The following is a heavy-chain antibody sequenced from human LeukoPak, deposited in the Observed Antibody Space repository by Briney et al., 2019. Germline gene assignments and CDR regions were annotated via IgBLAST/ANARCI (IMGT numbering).Heavy chain of an antibody. Sequence: GASVKVSCKASGYTFTSYGISWVRQAPGQGLEWMGGIIPIFGTANYAQKFQGRVTITADESTSTAYMELSSLRSEDTAVYYCARSKEMATIQWVFDYWGQGTLVTVSS. J-gene: IGHJ4*02. V-gene: IGHV1-69*13. D-gene: IGHD5-24*01. CDR3: ARSKEMATIQWVFDY. CDR2: IIPIFGTA. CDR1: GYTFTSYG.